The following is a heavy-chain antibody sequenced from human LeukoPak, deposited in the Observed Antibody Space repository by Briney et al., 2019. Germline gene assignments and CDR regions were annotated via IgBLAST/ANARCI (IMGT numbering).Heavy chain of an antibody. J-gene: IGHJ5*02. CDR1: GGTFSSYA. Sequence: ASVKVSCKASGGTFSSYAISWVRQAPGQGPEWMGWINAGNGNTKYSQKFQGRVTITRDTSASTAYMELSSLRSEDTAVYYCARDKSSGWYYETWGQGTLVTVSS. CDR2: INAGNGNT. V-gene: IGHV1-3*01. CDR3: ARDKSSGWYYET. D-gene: IGHD6-19*01.